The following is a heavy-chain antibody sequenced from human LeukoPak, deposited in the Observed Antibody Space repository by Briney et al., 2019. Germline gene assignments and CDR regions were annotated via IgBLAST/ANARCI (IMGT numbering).Heavy chain of an antibody. V-gene: IGHV1-8*01. Sequence: ASVKVSCKASGYTFTSYDINWVLQATGQGLEWMGWMNPNSGNTGYARKFQGRVTMTRNTSISTAYMELSSLRSEDTAVYYCARSPMRRDIVTGPAFDIWGQGTMVTVSS. CDR1: GYTFTSYD. CDR3: ARSPMRRDIVTGPAFDI. CDR2: MNPNSGNT. D-gene: IGHD2-15*01. J-gene: IGHJ3*02.